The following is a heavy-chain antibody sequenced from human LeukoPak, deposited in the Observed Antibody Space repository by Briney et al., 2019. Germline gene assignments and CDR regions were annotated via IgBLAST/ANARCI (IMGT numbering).Heavy chain of an antibody. J-gene: IGHJ4*02. D-gene: IGHD1-14*01. CDR1: GGSFSGYY. CDR3: ARDKAATGDFDY. V-gene: IGHV4-34*01. CDR2: INHSGST. Sequence: SETLSLTCAVYGGSFSGYYWSWIRQPPGKGLEWIGEINHSGSTNCNPSLKSRVTISVDTSKNQFSLKLSSVTAADTAVYYCARDKAATGDFDYWGQGTLVTVSS.